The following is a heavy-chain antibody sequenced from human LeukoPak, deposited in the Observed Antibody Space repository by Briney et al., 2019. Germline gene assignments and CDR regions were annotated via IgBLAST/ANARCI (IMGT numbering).Heavy chain of an antibody. J-gene: IGHJ4*02. CDR2: MNPNSGNT. Sequence: APVKVSCKASGYTFTSYDINWVRQAAGQGLEWMGWMNPNSGNTGYAQKFQGRVTITRNTSISTAYMELSSLRSEDTAVYYCARASKCTNGVCYNLFYFDYWGQGTLVTVSS. D-gene: IGHD2-8*01. CDR3: ARASKCTNGVCYNLFYFDY. V-gene: IGHV1-8*03. CDR1: GYTFTSYD.